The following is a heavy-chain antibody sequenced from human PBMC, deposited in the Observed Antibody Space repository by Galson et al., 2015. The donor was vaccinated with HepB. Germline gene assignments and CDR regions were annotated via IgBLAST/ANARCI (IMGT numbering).Heavy chain of an antibody. Sequence: SLRLSCAASGFTFSRYWMHWVRHVPGKGLVWVPRINSDGSTTTYADSVKGRFTISRDNAKNTLYLQMNSLRADDTAVYYCVSPISGSGWYESWGQGTLVTVSS. CDR1: GFTFSRYW. CDR2: INSDGSTT. J-gene: IGHJ4*02. V-gene: IGHV3-74*01. D-gene: IGHD6-19*01. CDR3: VSPISGSGWYES.